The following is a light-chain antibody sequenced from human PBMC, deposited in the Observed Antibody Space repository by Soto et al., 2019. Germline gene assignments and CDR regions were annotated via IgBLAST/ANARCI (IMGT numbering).Light chain of an antibody. Sequence: QLVLTQSPSASASLGASVKLTCTLSSGHSSYAIAWHQQQPEKGPRYLMKLNSDGSHSKGDGIPDRFSGSSSGAERYLTISSLQSEDEADYYCQTWGTGTHPPYVFGTGTKLTVL. CDR1: SGHSSYA. CDR2: LNSDGSH. J-gene: IGLJ1*01. V-gene: IGLV4-69*01. CDR3: QTWGTGTHPPYV.